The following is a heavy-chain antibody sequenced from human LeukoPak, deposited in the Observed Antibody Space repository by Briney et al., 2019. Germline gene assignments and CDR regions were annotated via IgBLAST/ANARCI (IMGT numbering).Heavy chain of an antibody. Sequence: PSETLSLTCTVSGDSISSYYWSWIRQPPGKGLEWIGYIYYSGSTNNNPSLKSRVTISVDTSKNQFSLKLSSVTAADTAVYYCARSSSQPYYFDYWGQGTLVTVSS. V-gene: IGHV4-59*01. J-gene: IGHJ4*02. CDR1: GDSISSYY. D-gene: IGHD6-13*01. CDR3: ARSSSQPYYFDY. CDR2: IYYSGST.